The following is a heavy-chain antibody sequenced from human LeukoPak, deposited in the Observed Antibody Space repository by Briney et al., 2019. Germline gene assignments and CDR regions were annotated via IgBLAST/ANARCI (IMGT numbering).Heavy chain of an antibody. V-gene: IGHV3-48*04. CDR1: GFTFSSYS. J-gene: IGHJ3*02. Sequence: PGGSLRLSCAASGFTFSSYSMNWVRQAPGKGLEWVSYISSSSSTIYYADSVKGRFTISRDNAKSSVYLQMNSLRAEDTAVYYCASLPQYYYNSSGTYVFDIWGQGTMVTVSS. CDR3: ASLPQYYYNSSGTYVFDI. CDR2: ISSSSSTI. D-gene: IGHD3-22*01.